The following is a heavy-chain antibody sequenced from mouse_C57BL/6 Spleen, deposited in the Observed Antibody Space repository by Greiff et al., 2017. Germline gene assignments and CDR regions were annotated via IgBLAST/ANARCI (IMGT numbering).Heavy chain of an antibody. CDR3: ARVYDSHAMDD. CDR1: GFNIKDYY. J-gene: IGHJ4*01. D-gene: IGHD2-3*01. CDR2: IDPEDGET. V-gene: IGHV14-2*01. Sequence: EVQLQQSGAELVKPGASVKLSCTASGFNIKDYYMHWVKQRTEQGLEWIGRIDPEDGETKYAPKFQGKATITADTSSNTAYPQHSSLTSEDTAVYYCARVYDSHAMDDWGQRTSVPVST.